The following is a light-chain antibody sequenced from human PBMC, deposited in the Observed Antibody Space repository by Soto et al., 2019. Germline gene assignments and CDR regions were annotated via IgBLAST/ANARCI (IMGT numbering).Light chain of an antibody. V-gene: IGKV1-39*01. Sequence: DIQMTQSPSSLSASVGDRVTITCRASQSISRFLNWYQQKPGKAPMLLVYDASSVQSGVPSRFSGSGSGTDFTLTISSLHPEDFATYYCQQSYSSWWTFGQGTKVEIK. CDR1: QSISRF. CDR2: DAS. J-gene: IGKJ1*01. CDR3: QQSYSSWWT.